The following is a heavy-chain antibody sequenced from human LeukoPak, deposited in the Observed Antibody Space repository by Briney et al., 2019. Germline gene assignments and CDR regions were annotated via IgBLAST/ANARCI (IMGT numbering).Heavy chain of an antibody. CDR2: ISDSGGNT. V-gene: IGHV3-23*01. CDR3: GKDRGGANDY. D-gene: IGHD1-26*01. J-gene: IGHJ4*02. CDR1: GFTFGDYA. Sequence: PGGSLRLSCTGSGFTFGDYAMSWVRQAPGKGLEWVSTISDSGGNTYYADSVRGRFTISRDNSKNTLYLQMNSLRAEDTAVYYCGKDRGGANDYWGQGTLVTVSS.